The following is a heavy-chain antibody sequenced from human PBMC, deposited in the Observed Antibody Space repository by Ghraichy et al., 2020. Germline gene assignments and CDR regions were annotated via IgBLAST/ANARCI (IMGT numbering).Heavy chain of an antibody. CDR1: GYTFTSYY. J-gene: IGHJ4*02. D-gene: IGHD3-3*01. CDR3: ARGADDFWSGYQYYFDY. CDR2: INPSGGST. Sequence: ASVKVSCKASGYTFTSYYMHWVRQAPGQGLEWMGIINPSGGSTSYAQKFQGRVTMTRDTSTSTVYMELSSLRSEDTAVYYCARGADDFWSGYQYYFDYWGQGTLVTVSS. V-gene: IGHV1-46*01.